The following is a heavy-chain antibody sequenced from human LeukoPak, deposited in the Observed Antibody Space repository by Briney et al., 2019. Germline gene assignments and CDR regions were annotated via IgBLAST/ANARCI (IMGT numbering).Heavy chain of an antibody. CDR2: IIPILGIA. V-gene: IGHV1-69*04. Sequence: RWASVKVSCKASGGTFSSYAISWVRQAPGQGLEWMGRIIPILGIANYAQKFQGRVTITADKSTSTAYMELSSLRSEDTAVYYCARDQSAYSSGWYVSWFDPWGQGTLVTVSS. J-gene: IGHJ5*02. D-gene: IGHD6-19*01. CDR3: ARDQSAYSSGWYVSWFDP. CDR1: GGTFSSYA.